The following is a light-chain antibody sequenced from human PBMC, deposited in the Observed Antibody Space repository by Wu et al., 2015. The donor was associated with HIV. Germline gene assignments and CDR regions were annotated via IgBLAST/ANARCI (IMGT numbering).Light chain of an antibody. V-gene: IGKV3-20*01. CDR3: QQYSKSPRT. CDR2: GAF. Sequence: TQSPSSLSASVGDRVTITCRASQTITNNYLAWYQQKPGQAPRLLIYGAFSRATDIPDRFSGSGSGTDFTLTINRLERDDFAVYYCQQYSKSPRTFGQGTKLETK. CDR1: QTITNNY. J-gene: IGKJ2*01.